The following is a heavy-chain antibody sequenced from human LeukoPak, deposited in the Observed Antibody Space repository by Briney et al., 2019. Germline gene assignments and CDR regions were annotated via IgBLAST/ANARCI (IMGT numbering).Heavy chain of an antibody. CDR3: ARSTMIANNYFDY. CDR2: IIPIFGTA. CDR1: GGTFSSYA. Sequence: SVKVSCTSSGGTFSSYAISWVRQPPAQGLEWMGGIIPIFGTANYAQKFQGRVTITADESTSTAYMELSSLKSEDTAVYYCARSTMIANNYFDYWGQGTLVTVSS. J-gene: IGHJ4*02. D-gene: IGHD3-22*01. V-gene: IGHV1-69*13.